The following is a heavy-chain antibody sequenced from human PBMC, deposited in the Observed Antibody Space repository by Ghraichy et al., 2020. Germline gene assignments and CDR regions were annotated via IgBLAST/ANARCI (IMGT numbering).Heavy chain of an antibody. CDR3: ERHRASCGGDCYIHWLDP. CDR1: GDSISSTNYY. D-gene: IGHD2-21*01. J-gene: IGHJ5*02. Sequence: SETLSLTCSVSGDSISSTNYYWVCIRQPPGKGLEWIGSIYYSGSTSYNPSLKIRVTISVDTSKNQFSLKLSSVTAADTAVYYCERHRASCGGDCYIHWLDPLGQGTLVTVSS. CDR2: IYYSGST. V-gene: IGHV4-39*01.